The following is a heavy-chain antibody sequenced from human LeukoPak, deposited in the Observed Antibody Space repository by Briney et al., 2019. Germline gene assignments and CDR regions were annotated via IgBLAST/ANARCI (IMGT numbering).Heavy chain of an antibody. V-gene: IGHV3-66*01. Sequence: GGSLRLSCAASGFTVSGNYMSWVRQAPGKGLEWVSVIYSGGSTYYADSVKGRFTISRDNSNNTLYVQMNSLRAEDTALYYCAKSRSGSANWALQIFDNWGQGTLVTVSS. CDR1: GFTVSGNY. CDR2: IYSGGST. J-gene: IGHJ4*02. D-gene: IGHD1-1*01. CDR3: AKSRSGSANWALQIFDN.